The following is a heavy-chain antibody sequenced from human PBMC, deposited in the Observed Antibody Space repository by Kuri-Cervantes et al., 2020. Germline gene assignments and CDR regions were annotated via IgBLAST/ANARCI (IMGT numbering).Heavy chain of an antibody. V-gene: IGHV1-18*01. CDR2: ISAYNGNT. Sequence: ASVKVSCKASGYTFTSYGISWVRQAPGQGLEWMGWISAYNGNTNYAQKLQGRVTMTTDTSTSTAYMELRSLRSDDTAVYYYASGRKVVVVPAAMPGYYYYGMDVWGQGTTVTVSS. J-gene: IGHJ6*02. CDR3: ASGRKVVVVPAAMPGYYYYGMDV. D-gene: IGHD2-2*01. CDR1: GYTFTSYG.